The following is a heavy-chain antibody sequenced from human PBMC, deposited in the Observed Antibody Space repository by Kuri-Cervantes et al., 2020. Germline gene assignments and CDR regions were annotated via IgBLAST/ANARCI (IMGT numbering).Heavy chain of an antibody. CDR3: AHELRGLNNWFDP. CDR2: INHSGST. V-gene: IGHV4-34*01. D-gene: IGHD4-17*01. J-gene: IGHJ5*02. Sequence: SQTLSLTCAVYGGSFSGSYWSWIRQPPGKGLEWIGEINHSGSTNYNPSLKSRVTISVDTSKNQFSLKLSSVTAADTAVYYCAHELRGLNNWFDPWGQGTLVTVSS. CDR1: GGSFSGSY.